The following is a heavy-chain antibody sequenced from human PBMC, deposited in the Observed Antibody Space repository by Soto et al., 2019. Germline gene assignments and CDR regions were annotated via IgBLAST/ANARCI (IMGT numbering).Heavy chain of an antibody. CDR2: ISGSGGST. V-gene: IGHV3-23*01. CDR3: AKDYTIFGVVHNPFDY. CDR1: GFTFSSYA. J-gene: IGHJ4*02. Sequence: GGSLRLSCAASGFTFSSYAMSWVRQAPGKGLEWVSAISGSGGSTYYADSVKGRFTISRDNSKNTRYLQMNSLRAEDTAVYYCAKDYTIFGVVHNPFDYWGQGTLVTVSS. D-gene: IGHD3-3*01.